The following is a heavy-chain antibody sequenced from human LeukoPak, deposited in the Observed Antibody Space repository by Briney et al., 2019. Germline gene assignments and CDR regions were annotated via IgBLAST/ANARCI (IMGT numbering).Heavy chain of an antibody. V-gene: IGHV4-34*01. D-gene: IGHD3-10*01. J-gene: IGHJ4*02. CDR3: ARRPSGFDY. Sequence: SETLSLTCAVYGGSFSGYYWTWIRQPQGKGLEWIGSIYYSGSTYYNPSLKSRVSISVDTSKNQFSLKLSSVTAADTAVYYCARRPSGFDYWGQGTLVTVSS. CDR1: GGSFSGYY. CDR2: IYYSGST.